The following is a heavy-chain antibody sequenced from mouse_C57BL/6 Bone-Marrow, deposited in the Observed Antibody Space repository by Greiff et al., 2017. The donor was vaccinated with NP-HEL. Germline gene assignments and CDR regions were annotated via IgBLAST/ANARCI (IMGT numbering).Heavy chain of an antibody. D-gene: IGHD4-1*01. Sequence: EVKLMESGGDLVKPGGSLKLSCAASGFTFSSYGMSWVRQTPDKRLEWVATISSGGSYTYYPDSVKGRFTISRDNAKNTLYLQMSSRKSEDTSIYYCAREQVLGRYFDYWGQGTTLTVSS. J-gene: IGHJ2*01. CDR1: GFTFSSYG. CDR3: AREQVLGRYFDY. V-gene: IGHV5-6*01. CDR2: ISSGGSYT.